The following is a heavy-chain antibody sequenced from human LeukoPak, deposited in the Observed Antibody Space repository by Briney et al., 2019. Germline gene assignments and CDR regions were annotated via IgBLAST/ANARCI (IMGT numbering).Heavy chain of an antibody. Sequence: PGGSLRLSCAASGFTFSSYAMSWVRQAPGKGLEWVSAISGSGGSTYYADSVKGRFTISRNNSKNTLYLQMNSLRAEDTAVYYCPEESTVTTSGDAFNSYGQGTTVTVSS. CDR3: PEESTVTTSGDAFNS. J-gene: IGHJ3*02. CDR1: GFTFSSYA. D-gene: IGHD4-17*01. V-gene: IGHV3-23*01. CDR2: ISGSGGST.